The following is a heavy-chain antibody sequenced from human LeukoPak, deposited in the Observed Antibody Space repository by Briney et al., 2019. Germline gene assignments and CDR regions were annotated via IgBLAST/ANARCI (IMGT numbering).Heavy chain of an antibody. V-gene: IGHV3-30*04. J-gene: IGHJ4*02. CDR3: ARESGALRGYSYGH. Sequence: PGRSLRLSCAASGFTFSNYAMHWVRQAPGKGLEWVAIITYDGNNKHYGDSVKGRFTISRDNSKNTLYLQMSSLRAEDTALYYCARESGALRGYSYGHWGQGTLVTVSS. D-gene: IGHD5-18*01. CDR1: GFTFSNYA. CDR2: ITYDGNNK.